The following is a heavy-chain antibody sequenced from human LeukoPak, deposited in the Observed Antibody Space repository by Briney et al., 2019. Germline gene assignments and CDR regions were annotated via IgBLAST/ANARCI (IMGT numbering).Heavy chain of an antibody. D-gene: IGHD3-9*01. CDR1: GYTFTGYY. V-gene: IGHV1-2*02. CDR3: ARDGELRYFDWLPAYYYYGMDV. J-gene: IGHJ6*02. Sequence: GASVKVSCKASGYTFTGYYMHWVRQAPGQGLEWMGWINPNSGGTNYARKFQGRVTMTRDTSISTAYMELSRLRSDDTAVYYCARDGELRYFDWLPAYYYYGMDVWGQGTTVTVS. CDR2: INPNSGGT.